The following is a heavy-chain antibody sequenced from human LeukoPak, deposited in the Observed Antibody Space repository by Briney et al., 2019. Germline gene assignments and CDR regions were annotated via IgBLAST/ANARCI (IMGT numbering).Heavy chain of an antibody. V-gene: IGHV1-46*01. CDR1: GYTFTSYY. CDR3: ATGYCSSTSCYRNAFDI. CDR2: INPSGGST. Sequence: ASVKVSCKASGYTFTSYYMHWVRQAPGQGLEWMGIINPSGGSTSYAHKFQGRVTMTRDTSTSTLYMELSSLRSEDTAVYYCATGYCSSTSCYRNAFDIWGQGTMVTVSS. D-gene: IGHD2-2*01. J-gene: IGHJ3*02.